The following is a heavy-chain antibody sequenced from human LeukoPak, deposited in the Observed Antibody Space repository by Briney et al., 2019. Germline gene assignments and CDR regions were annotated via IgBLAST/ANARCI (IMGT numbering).Heavy chain of an antibody. J-gene: IGHJ4*02. CDR3: ARDSSPYGSGSYGGGDY. Sequence: GGSLRLSCAASGFTFSSYSMNWVRQAPGKGLEWVAVISYDGSNKYYADSVKGRFTISRDNSKNTLYLQMNSLRAEDTAVYYCARDSSPYGSGSYGGGDYWGQGTLVTVSS. CDR1: GFTFSSYS. V-gene: IGHV3-30*03. D-gene: IGHD3-10*01. CDR2: ISYDGSNK.